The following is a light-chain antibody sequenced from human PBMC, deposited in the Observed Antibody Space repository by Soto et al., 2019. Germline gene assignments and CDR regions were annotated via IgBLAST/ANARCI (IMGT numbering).Light chain of an antibody. CDR2: DAS. CDR1: QSVSSS. J-gene: IGKJ3*01. CDR3: QQRSNWPLT. Sequence: EIVLTQSPGTLSLSPGERATLSCRASQSVSSSLARYQQKPGQAPRLLIYDASNRATGIPARFSGSGSGTDFTLTISSLEPEDFAVYYCQQRSNWPLTFGPGTKVDI. V-gene: IGKV3-11*01.